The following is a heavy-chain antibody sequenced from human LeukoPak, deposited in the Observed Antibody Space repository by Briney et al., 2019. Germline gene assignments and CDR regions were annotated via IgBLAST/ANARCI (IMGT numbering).Heavy chain of an antibody. CDR2: IWYDGSNK. V-gene: IGHV3-33*01. CDR3: ARDLHLYYYYYYGMDV. D-gene: IGHD3-16*01. J-gene: IGHJ6*02. CDR1: GFTFSSYG. Sequence: PGGSLRLSCAASGFTFSSYGMHWVRQAPGKGLEWVAVIWYDGSNKYYADSVKGRFTISRDNSKDTLYLQMNSLRAEDTAVYYCARDLHLYYYYYYGMDVWGQGTTVTVSS.